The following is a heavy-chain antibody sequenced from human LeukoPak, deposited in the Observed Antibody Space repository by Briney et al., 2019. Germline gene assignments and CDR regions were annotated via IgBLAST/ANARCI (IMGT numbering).Heavy chain of an antibody. D-gene: IGHD3-3*01. CDR3: ATDRGWRTSGYYLYYFEY. V-gene: IGHV3-7*01. J-gene: IGHJ4*02. Sequence: SGGPLRLSCAASGFTFSSYWMNWARQAPGKGLEWVASINHNGNVNYYVDSVKGRFTISRDNAKNSLYLQMSNLRAEDTAVYYCATDRGWRTSGYYLYYFEYWGQGTLVTYSS. CDR2: INHNGNVN. CDR1: GFTFSSYW.